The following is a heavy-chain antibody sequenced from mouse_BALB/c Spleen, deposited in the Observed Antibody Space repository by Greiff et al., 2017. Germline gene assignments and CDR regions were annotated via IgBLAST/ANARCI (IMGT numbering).Heavy chain of an antibody. D-gene: IGHD2-1*01. CDR1: GFDFSRYW. J-gene: IGHJ3*01. CDR2: INPDSSTI. CDR3: ARRAYGNWPWFAY. Sequence: EVKLMESGGGLVQPGGSLKLSCAASGFDFSRYWMSWVRQAPGKGLEWIGEINPDSSTINYTPSLKDKFIISRDNAKNTLYLQMSKVRSEDTALYYYARRAYGNWPWFAYWGQGTLVTVSA. V-gene: IGHV4-1*02.